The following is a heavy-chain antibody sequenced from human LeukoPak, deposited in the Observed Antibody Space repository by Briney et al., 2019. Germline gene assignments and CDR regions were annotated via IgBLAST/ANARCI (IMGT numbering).Heavy chain of an antibody. CDR2: ISHSGSTI. CDR1: GYMFSDYY. D-gene: IGHD3-10*01. V-gene: IGHV3-11*04. J-gene: IGHJ4*01. CDR3: ATYGSGSGTFFDS. Sequence: GGSLRLSCAASGYMFSDYYMGWIRQAPEKGLEWLSYISHSGSTIYYADSVKGRFTISRDNAKNSLYLQMNSLRAEDTALYYCATYGSGSGTFFDSWGQGTLVTVSS.